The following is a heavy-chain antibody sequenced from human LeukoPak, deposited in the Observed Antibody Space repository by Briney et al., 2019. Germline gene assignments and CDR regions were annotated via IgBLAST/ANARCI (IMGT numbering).Heavy chain of an antibody. J-gene: IGHJ5*02. V-gene: IGHV3-30*03. CDR3: ARSLERDYSGSGNYYMNNWFDP. Sequence: GGSLRLSCAASGFTFSTYGMHWVRQAPGKGLEWVAVILSDGSNKYYADSVKGRFTISRDNSNNTLYLQMNSLRAEDTAVYYCARSLERDYSGSGNYYMNNWFDPWGQGTLVTVSS. CDR1: GFTFSTYG. D-gene: IGHD3-10*01. CDR2: ILSDGSNK.